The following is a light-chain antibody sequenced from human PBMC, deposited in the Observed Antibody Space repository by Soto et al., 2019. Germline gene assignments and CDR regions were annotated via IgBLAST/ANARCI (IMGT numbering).Light chain of an antibody. CDR2: DVN. J-gene: IGLJ2*01. V-gene: IGLV2-14*03. CDR1: SSDIGAYNF. CDR3: TSWTTSTTMI. Sequence: QSALTQPASVSGSPGRSITISCTGTSSDIGAYNFVSWYQHHPGKAPKLMLYDVNIRPSGVSNRFSGSKSGNTASLTISGLQAEDEADYYCTSWTTSTTMIFGGGTKVTVL.